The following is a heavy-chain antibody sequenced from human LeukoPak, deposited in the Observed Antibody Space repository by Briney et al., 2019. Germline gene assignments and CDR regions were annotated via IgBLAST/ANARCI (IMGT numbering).Heavy chain of an antibody. CDR3: ARIRGGDRYFDV. CDR1: GFTFSSYN. J-gene: IGHJ4*02. V-gene: IGHV3-48*02. Sequence: GGSLRLSCAASGFTFSSYNMNWVRQAPGKGLEWVSYISNGGGTIYYADSVRGRFTISRDNAKNSVYLQMDSPRDEDTAVYYCARIRGGDRYFDVWGQGALVTISS. D-gene: IGHD2-21*02. CDR2: ISNGGGTI.